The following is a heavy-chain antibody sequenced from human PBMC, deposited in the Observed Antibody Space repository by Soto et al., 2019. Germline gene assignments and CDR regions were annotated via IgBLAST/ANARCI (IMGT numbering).Heavy chain of an antibody. Sequence: GGSLRLSCAASGFTFSSYGMHWVRQAPGKGLEWVAVIWYDGSNKYYADSVKGRFTISRDNSKNTLYLQMNSLRAEDTAVYYCARPINSYGSLGYFDYWGQGTLVTVSS. J-gene: IGHJ4*02. CDR1: GFTFSSYG. D-gene: IGHD5-18*01. CDR3: ARPINSYGSLGYFDY. V-gene: IGHV3-33*01. CDR2: IWYDGSNK.